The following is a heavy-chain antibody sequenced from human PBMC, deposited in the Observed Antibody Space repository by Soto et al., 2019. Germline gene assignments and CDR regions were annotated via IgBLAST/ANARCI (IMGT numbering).Heavy chain of an antibody. Sequence: SETLSLTCTVSGGSISSGDYYWSWIRQPPGKGLEWIGYIYYSGSTYYNPSLKSRVTISVDTSKNQFSLKLSSVTAADTAAYYCAIYGGNSVYLDYWGQGTLVTVSS. CDR1: GGSISSGDYY. CDR3: AIYGGNSVYLDY. V-gene: IGHV4-30-4*01. D-gene: IGHD4-17*01. J-gene: IGHJ4*02. CDR2: IYYSGST.